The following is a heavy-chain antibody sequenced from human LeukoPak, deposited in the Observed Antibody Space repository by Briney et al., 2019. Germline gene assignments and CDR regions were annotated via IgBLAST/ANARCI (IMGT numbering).Heavy chain of an antibody. V-gene: IGHV3-23*01. J-gene: IGHJ4*02. CDR3: AETTYYYDSYFDY. CDR1: GFTFSSYA. CDR2: ISGSGGST. Sequence: GGSLRLSCAASGFTFSSYAMSWVRQAPGKGLEGVSAISGSGGSTYYADSVKGRFTISRDNSKNTLNLQMNSLRAEDTAVYYCAETTYYYDSYFDYWGQGTLVTVSS. D-gene: IGHD3-22*01.